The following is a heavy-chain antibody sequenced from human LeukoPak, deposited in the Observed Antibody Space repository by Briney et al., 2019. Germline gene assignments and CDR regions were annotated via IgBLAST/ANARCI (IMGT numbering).Heavy chain of an antibody. J-gene: IGHJ4*02. CDR1: GGSISSYY. CDR2: IYYSGST. D-gene: IGHD6-19*01. V-gene: IGHV4-59*01. Sequence: PSETLSLTCTVSGGSISSYYWSWIRQPPGKGLEWIGHIYYSGSTNYNPSLKSRVTISVDTSKNQFSLKLSSVTAADTAVYFCASGSLVAGTALCDYRGQGTLVTVSS. CDR3: ASGSLVAGTALCDY.